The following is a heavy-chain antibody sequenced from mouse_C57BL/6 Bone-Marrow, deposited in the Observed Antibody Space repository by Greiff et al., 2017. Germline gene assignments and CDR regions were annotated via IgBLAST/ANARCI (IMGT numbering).Heavy chain of an antibody. D-gene: IGHD2-4*01. CDR1: GYTFTSYG. CDR2: IYPRSGNT. V-gene: IGHV1-81*01. CDR3: ARWSIDYVAY. J-gene: IGHJ3*01. Sequence: VQLQQSGAELARPGASVKLSCKASGYTFTSYGISWVKQRTGQGLEWIGEIYPRSGNTYYNEKFKGKATLTADKSSSTAYMELVNLSSEDSAVYFWARWSIDYVAYWGQGTLVTVSA.